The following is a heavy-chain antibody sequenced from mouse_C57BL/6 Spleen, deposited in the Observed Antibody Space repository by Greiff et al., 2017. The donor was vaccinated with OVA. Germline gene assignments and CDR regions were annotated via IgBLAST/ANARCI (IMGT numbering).Heavy chain of an antibody. CDR1: GFTFPDYY. Sequence: EVQGVESGGGLVQPGGSLSLSCAASGFTFPDYYMSWIRQPPGKALEWLGFIRNKANGYTTEYSASVKGRFTISRDNSQSILYLQMNALRAEDSATYYCARYHAYAMDYWGQGTSVTVSS. J-gene: IGHJ4*01. CDR2: IRNKANGYTT. CDR3: ARYHAYAMDY. V-gene: IGHV7-3*01.